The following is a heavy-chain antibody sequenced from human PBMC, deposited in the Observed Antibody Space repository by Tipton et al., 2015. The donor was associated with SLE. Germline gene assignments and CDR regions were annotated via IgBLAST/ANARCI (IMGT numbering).Heavy chain of an antibody. CDR2: IYTSGYN. CDR1: GGSISFGSYY. J-gene: IGHJ6*03. D-gene: IGHD2-2*01. Sequence: TLSLTCNVSGGSISFGSYYWSWIRQPAGKGLEWIGRIYTSGYNDYSPSLKSRVTISLDTSKNQFSLKLSSVTAADTAMYYCAREGEIVVPLRAYYYLDVWGKGTTVTVSS. V-gene: IGHV4-61*02. CDR3: AREGEIVVPLRAYYYLDV.